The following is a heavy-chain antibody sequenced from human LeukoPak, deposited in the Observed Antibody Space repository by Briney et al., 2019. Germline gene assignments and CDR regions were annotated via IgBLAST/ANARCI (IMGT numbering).Heavy chain of an antibody. CDR1: GGSISRGGYY. Sequence: SQTLSLTCTVSGGSISRGGYYWSWIRQHPGKGLEWIGYIYYSGSTYYNPSLKSRVTISVDTSKNQFSLKLSSVTAADTAVYYCARGGGPEYFQHWGQGTLVTVSS. J-gene: IGHJ1*01. D-gene: IGHD2-15*01. CDR3: ARGGGPEYFQH. CDR2: IYYSGST. V-gene: IGHV4-31*03.